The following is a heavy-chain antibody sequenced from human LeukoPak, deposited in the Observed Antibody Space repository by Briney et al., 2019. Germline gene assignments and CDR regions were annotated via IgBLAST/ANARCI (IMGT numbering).Heavy chain of an antibody. Sequence: SETLSLTCTVSGGSISSYYWNWIRQPPGKTLEWIGYIYYSGSTNYNPSLKSRVTISVDTSKNQFSLKLSSVTAADTAVYYCARGEWNLLFDYWGQGTLVTVSS. CDR1: GGSISSYY. D-gene: IGHD1-26*01. CDR2: IYYSGST. J-gene: IGHJ4*02. V-gene: IGHV4-59*01. CDR3: ARGEWNLLFDY.